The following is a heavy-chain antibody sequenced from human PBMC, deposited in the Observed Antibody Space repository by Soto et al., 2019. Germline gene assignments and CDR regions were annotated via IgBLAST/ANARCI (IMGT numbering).Heavy chain of an antibody. J-gene: IGHJ4*02. CDR3: ASRTRGWYFDY. CDR2: ISGSGGST. D-gene: IGHD6-19*01. Sequence: EVQLLESGGGLVQPGGSLRLSCTASGFTFSSYAMNWVRQAPGKGLEWVSVISGSGGSTYFADSVKGRFTISRDNSKNTLYLQMNSLRAEDTGVYYCASRTRGWYFDYWGQGALVTVSS. V-gene: IGHV3-23*01. CDR1: GFTFSSYA.